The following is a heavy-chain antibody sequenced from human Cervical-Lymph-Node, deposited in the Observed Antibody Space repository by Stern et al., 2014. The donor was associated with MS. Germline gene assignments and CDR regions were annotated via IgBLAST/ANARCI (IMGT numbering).Heavy chain of an antibody. Sequence: VHLVESGGGVVQPGRSLRLSCAASGFTFSNYGMQWVRQAPGKGLEWLAVIWYDGNKKYYADSVKGRFTISRDNSKNTLFLQMSSLTAEDTALYYCARGNWNYEGMGYWGQGTLVTVSS. D-gene: IGHD1-7*01. CDR3: ARGNWNYEGMGY. CDR2: IWYDGNKK. CDR1: GFTFSNYG. V-gene: IGHV3-33*01. J-gene: IGHJ4*02.